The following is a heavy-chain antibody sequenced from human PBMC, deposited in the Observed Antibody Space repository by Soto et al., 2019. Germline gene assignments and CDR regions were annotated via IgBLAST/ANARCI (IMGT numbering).Heavy chain of an antibody. V-gene: IGHV1-3*01. CDR3: ASIGIAVAERAWY. CDR2: INAGNGNT. J-gene: IGHJ4*02. CDR1: GYTFTSYA. D-gene: IGHD6-19*01. Sequence: ASVKVSCNASGYTFTSYAMHWVRQAPGQRLEWMGWINAGNGNTKYSQKFQGRVTITRDTSASTAYMELSSLRSEDTAVYYCASIGIAVAERAWYWGQGTLVTVPQ.